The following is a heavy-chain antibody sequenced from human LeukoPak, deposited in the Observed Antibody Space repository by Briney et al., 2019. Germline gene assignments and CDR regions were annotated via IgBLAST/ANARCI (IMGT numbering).Heavy chain of an antibody. CDR1: GGSFSGYY. J-gene: IGHJ5*02. CDR2: INHSGST. CDR3: ARDAITNGYSSGWYGFDP. V-gene: IGHV4-34*01. Sequence: SETLSLTCAVYGGSFSGYYWSWIRQPPGKGLEWIGEINHSGSTNYNPSLKSRVTISVDTSKNQFSLKLSSVTAADTAVYYCARDAITNGYSSGWYGFDPWGQGTLVTVSS. D-gene: IGHD6-19*01.